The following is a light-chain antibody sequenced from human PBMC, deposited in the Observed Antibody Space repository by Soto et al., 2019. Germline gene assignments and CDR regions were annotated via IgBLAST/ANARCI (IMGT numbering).Light chain of an antibody. Sequence: EIVLTQSPGTLSLSPGAGATLSCRASQTISNTYLAWYQQKPGQAPRLLIYGASSRATGIPDRFSGSGSGTDFTLTISGLEPEDFAVYYCQSYGRTVFTFGPGTKVDIK. CDR2: GAS. J-gene: IGKJ3*01. CDR3: QSYGRTVFT. CDR1: QTISNTY. V-gene: IGKV3-20*01.